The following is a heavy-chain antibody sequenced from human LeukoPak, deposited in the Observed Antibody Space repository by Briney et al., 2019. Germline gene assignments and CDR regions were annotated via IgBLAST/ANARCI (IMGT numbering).Heavy chain of an antibody. CDR2: IYYSGST. CDR3: ARSDSSSWGYYYYYYMDV. D-gene: IGHD6-13*01. V-gene: IGHV4-59*01. CDR1: GGSISSYY. J-gene: IGHJ6*03. Sequence: SETLSLTCTVSGGSISSYYWSWIRQPPGKGLEWIGYIYYSGSTNYNPSLKSRVTISVDTSKNQFSLKLSSVTAAVTAVYYCARSDSSSWGYYYYYYMDVWGKGTTVTVSS.